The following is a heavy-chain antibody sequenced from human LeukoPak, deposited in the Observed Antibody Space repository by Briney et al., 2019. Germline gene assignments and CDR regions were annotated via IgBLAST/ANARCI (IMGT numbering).Heavy chain of an antibody. Sequence: GGPLRLSCAASGFTFSNYGKHWVHQAPGKGLEWVANIKQDGSEEVYVGSVKGRFTISRDNAKNALFLQMNTLRAEDTAVYYCARGPYSSTWSYGMDVWGQGTTVTVSS. D-gene: IGHD6-6*01. CDR3: ARGPYSSTWSYGMDV. V-gene: IGHV3-7*05. CDR1: GFTFSNYG. CDR2: IKQDGSEE. J-gene: IGHJ6*02.